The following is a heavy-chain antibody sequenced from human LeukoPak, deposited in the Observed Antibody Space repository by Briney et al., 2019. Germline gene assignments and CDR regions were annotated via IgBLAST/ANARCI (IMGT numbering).Heavy chain of an antibody. CDR1: GDGVSSNSAT. D-gene: IGHD3-16*01. CDR2: TYYRSKWYN. V-gene: IGHV6-1*01. Sequence: SQTLSLTCAISGDGVSSNSATWNWIRQSPSRGLEWLGRTYYRSKWYNDYAVSVKSRIPINPDTSKNQFSLQLNSVTPEDTAVYYCARVGHPWGIEDAFDIWGQGTMVTVSS. J-gene: IGHJ3*02. CDR3: ARVGHPWGIEDAFDI.